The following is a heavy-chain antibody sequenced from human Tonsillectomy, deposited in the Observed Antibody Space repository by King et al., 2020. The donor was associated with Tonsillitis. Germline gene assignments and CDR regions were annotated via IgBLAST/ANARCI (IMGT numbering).Heavy chain of an antibody. CDR1: GYSFTRYW. V-gene: IGHV5-51*03. CDR2: IYLGDSDT. CDR3: GKHLGYCSGGSGYGGGDFDY. J-gene: IGHJ4*02. D-gene: IGHD2-15*01. Sequence: QLVQSGAEVKKPGESLKISCKGSGYSFTRYWFGWVRQMPGKGLEWMGIIYLGDSDTRYSPSFQGQVPISDDKSIGTAYLQGGSLKASDTAVYYCGKHLGYCSGGSGYGGGDFDYWGQGTLVTVSS.